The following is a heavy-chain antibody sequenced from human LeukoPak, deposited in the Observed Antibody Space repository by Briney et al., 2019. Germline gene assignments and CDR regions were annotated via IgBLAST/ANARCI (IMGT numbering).Heavy chain of an antibody. D-gene: IGHD1-26*01. V-gene: IGHV4-59*02. Sequence: SETLSLTCIVSGGSVSSYHWSWVRQPPGEGLEWIAYVHNSGSTNYNPSLKSRVIISVDRSKNQFSLKMNSVTAADTAVYYCVRDWEGFNFDIWGQGTMVTASS. J-gene: IGHJ3*02. CDR3: VRDWEGFNFDI. CDR2: VHNSGST. CDR1: GGSVSSYH.